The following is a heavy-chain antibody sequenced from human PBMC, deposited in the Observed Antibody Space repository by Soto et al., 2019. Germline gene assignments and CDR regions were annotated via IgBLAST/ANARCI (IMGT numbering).Heavy chain of an antibody. Sequence: ASVKVSCKASGYMFTYYYIHWVRQGPGQGLEWMGIINPNGGTTTYAQNFQGRVTMTRDTSTSTVYMELTSLRSEDTAVYYCARDRRYCTNGVCYRDPYYNFDYWGQGTLVTVSS. J-gene: IGHJ4*02. CDR3: ARDRRYCTNGVCYRDPYYNFDY. V-gene: IGHV1-46*01. D-gene: IGHD2-8*01. CDR2: INPNGGTT. CDR1: GYMFTYYY.